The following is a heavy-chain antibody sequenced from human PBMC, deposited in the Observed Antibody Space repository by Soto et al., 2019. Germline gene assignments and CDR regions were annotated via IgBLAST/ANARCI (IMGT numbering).Heavy chain of an antibody. CDR3: ARDRNDFWSGYFGY. Sequence: SETMSLTCTVSGGSISSSNWWSWVRQPPGKGLEWIGEIYHSGSTNYNPSLKSRVTISVDKSKNQFSLKLSSVTAADTAAYYCARDRNDFWSGYFGYWGQGTLVTVSS. J-gene: IGHJ4*02. V-gene: IGHV4-4*02. CDR1: GGSISSSNW. CDR2: IYHSGST. D-gene: IGHD3-3*01.